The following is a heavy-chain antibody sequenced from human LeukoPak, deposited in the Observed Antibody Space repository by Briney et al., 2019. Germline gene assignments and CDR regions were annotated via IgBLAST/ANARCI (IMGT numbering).Heavy chain of an antibody. CDR1: GGSFSGYY. CDR2: INHSGST. V-gene: IGHV4-34*01. CDR3: ARSTVVTSAQYFQH. D-gene: IGHD4-23*01. Sequence: SETLSLTCAVYGGSFSGYYWSRIRQPPGKGLEWIGEINHSGSTNYNPSLKSRVTISVDTSKNQFSLKLSSVTAADTAVYYCARSTVVTSAQYFQHWGQGTLVTVSS. J-gene: IGHJ1*01.